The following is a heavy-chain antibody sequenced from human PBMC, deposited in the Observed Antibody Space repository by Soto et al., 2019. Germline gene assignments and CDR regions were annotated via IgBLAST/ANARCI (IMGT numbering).Heavy chain of an antibody. D-gene: IGHD6-19*01. CDR1: WYTLTSHY. J-gene: IGHJ6*03. Sequence: GGPVKGSCQGSWYTLTSHYMHWVRQAPGQRGEWMGIINPSGGSTSYAQKFQGRVTMTRDTSTSTVYMELSSLRSEDTAVYYCARDPGYSSGWYDYYYYMDVWGKGTTVTVSS. V-gene: IGHV1-46*03. CDR2: INPSGGST. CDR3: ARDPGYSSGWYDYYYYMDV.